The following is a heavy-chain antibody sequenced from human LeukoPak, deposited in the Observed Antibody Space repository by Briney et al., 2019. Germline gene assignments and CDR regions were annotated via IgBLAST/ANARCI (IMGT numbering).Heavy chain of an antibody. Sequence: GGSLRLSCAASGFTFSSYSMNWVRQAPGKGLEWVAVISYDGSNKYYADSVKGRFTISRDNSKNTLYLQMNSLRAEDTAVYYCAKADYGDHEVWGQGTLVTVSS. CDR2: ISYDGSNK. D-gene: IGHD4-17*01. V-gene: IGHV3-30*18. J-gene: IGHJ4*02. CDR3: AKADYGDHEV. CDR1: GFTFSSYS.